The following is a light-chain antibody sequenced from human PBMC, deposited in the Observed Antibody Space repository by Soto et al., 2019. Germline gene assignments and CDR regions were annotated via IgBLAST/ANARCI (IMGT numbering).Light chain of an antibody. Sequence: QSVLTQLPSASGTPGQRVTSSCSGRSSHFGMNTVSWYQHLPGAAPILLIDSDDQRPSGVTDRFSGSKSGTSASLAISGLQSEDEEDYYCASWDDSLNGWVFGGGTKLTVL. CDR3: ASWDDSLNGWV. J-gene: IGLJ3*02. CDR2: SDD. V-gene: IGLV1-44*01. CDR1: SSHFGMNT.